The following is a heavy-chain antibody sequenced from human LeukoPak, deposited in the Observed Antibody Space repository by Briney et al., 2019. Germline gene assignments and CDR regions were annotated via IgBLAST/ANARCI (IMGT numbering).Heavy chain of an antibody. CDR3: AKRGVVIRVLLVGFHKEAYYFDS. CDR1: GITLSNYG. D-gene: IGHD3-10*01. V-gene: IGHV3-23*01. Sequence: GGSLRLSCAVSGITLSNYGMSWVRRAPGKGLEWVAGIGGSGGGTNYADSVKGRFIISRDNAKNTLYLQMSSLRVEDTAVYFCAKRGVVIRVLLVGFHKEAYYFDSWGQGALVTVSS. CDR2: IGGSGGGT. J-gene: IGHJ4*02.